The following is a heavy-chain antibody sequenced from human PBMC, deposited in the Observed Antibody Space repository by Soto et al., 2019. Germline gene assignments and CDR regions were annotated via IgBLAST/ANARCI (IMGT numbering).Heavy chain of an antibody. Sequence: LVQSGGGLVPPGESLTVSCAPSQFSFSNYWMNWVRQAPGKALEWVANIKKDESETDYVDSVRGRFTIFRDNAKNLLYLQMRRLRVEDTAVYYCARSHTGDSAFLAFDIWGPGTVVTV. J-gene: IGHJ3*02. CDR2: IKKDESET. CDR3: ARSHTGDSAFLAFDI. V-gene: IGHV3-7*03. D-gene: IGHD2-21*02. CDR1: QFSFSNYW.